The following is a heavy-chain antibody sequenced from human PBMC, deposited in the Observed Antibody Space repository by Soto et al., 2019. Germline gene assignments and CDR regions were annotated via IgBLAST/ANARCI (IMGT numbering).Heavy chain of an antibody. CDR3: ARDMTRTVVPYFDF. D-gene: IGHD1-7*01. J-gene: IGHJ4*02. CDR1: GGTFSNYV. Sequence: QVQLVQSGAEVKKPGSSVKVSCKASGGTFSNYVVNWVRQAPGQGLEWMGRIIPISGAANYAQKFQGRVTITADKSTSQSYMELSSLRSEDTAVYYCARDMTRTVVPYFDFWGQGTLVTVSS. V-gene: IGHV1-69*06. CDR2: IIPISGAA.